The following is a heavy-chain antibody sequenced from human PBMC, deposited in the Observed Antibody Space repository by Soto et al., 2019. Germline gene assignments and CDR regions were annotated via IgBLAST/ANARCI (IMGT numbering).Heavy chain of an antibody. CDR2: INPNSGGT. Sequence: GASVKVSCKASGYTFTGYYMHWVRQAPGQGLEWMGWINPNSGGTNYAQKFQGRVTMTRDTSISTAYMELSRLRSDDTAVYYCARDVKDYYDSSGYYPLLDYWGQGTLVTVSS. V-gene: IGHV1-2*02. CDR3: ARDVKDYYDSSGYYPLLDY. CDR1: GYTFTGYY. J-gene: IGHJ4*02. D-gene: IGHD3-22*01.